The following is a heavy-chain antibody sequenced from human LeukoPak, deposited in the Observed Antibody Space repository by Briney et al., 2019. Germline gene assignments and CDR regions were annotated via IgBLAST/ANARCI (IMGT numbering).Heavy chain of an antibody. CDR1: GFTFSSYA. V-gene: IGHV3-23*01. CDR2: VTDTGGNT. CDR3: AKGTVRSCSGPSCYPLDS. Sequence: PGGSLRLSCAASGFTFSSYAMTWVRQAPVKGLEWLSVVTDTGGNTYHADSVKGRFTISRDNSKNTVYLEMNSLRVKDTAVYYCAKGTVRSCSGPSCYPLDSWGQGTLVTVSS. D-gene: IGHD2-15*01. J-gene: IGHJ4*02.